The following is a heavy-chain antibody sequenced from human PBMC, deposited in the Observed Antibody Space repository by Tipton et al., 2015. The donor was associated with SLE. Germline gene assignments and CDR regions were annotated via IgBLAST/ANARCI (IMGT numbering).Heavy chain of an antibody. CDR1: GFTFTSYG. CDR3: AKDLAYRGGLDY. V-gene: IGHV3-30*02. CDR2: IRYDGANK. J-gene: IGHJ4*02. D-gene: IGHD2-21*01. Sequence: SLRLSCTASGFTFTSYGMHWVRQAPGKGLGWLAFIRYDGANKYYADSVKDRFSISRDHYKNTLYLQMNSLSAEDTAVYYCAKDLAYRGGLDYWGQGTLVTVSS.